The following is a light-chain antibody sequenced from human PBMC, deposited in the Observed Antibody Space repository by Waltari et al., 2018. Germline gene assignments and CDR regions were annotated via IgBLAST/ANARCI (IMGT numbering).Light chain of an antibody. CDR3: SSYTSINTYV. V-gene: IGLV2-14*03. J-gene: IGLJ1*01. CDR1: SNDVGASDQ. Sequence: QSALTQPPSVSGSPGQSVTISCIGTSNDVGASDQVSWSQQHPGKAPQLMIYDVNKRPSGFSNRFSGSQSGNTASLTISGLQAEDEADYYCSSYTSINTYVFGSGTKVTVL. CDR2: DVN.